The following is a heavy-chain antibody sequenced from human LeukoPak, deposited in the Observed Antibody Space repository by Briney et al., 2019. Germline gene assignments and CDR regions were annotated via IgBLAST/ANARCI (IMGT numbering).Heavy chain of an antibody. V-gene: IGHV4-39*07. CDR3: AREDSSSWYSIVDY. D-gene: IGHD6-13*01. J-gene: IGHJ4*02. CDR2: MYYRGST. Sequence: SETLSLTCTVSGVSISTHFYYWGWIRQTPGKALEWIGNMYYRGSTYYNPSLNSRVSMSLDTSKDQFSLKLSSVTAADTAVYYCAREDSSSWYSIVDYWGQGTLVTVSS. CDR1: GVSISTHFYY.